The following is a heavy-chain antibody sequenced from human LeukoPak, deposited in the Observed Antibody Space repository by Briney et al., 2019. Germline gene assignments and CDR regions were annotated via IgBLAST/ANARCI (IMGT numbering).Heavy chain of an antibody. V-gene: IGHV3-21*01. CDR2: ISSSSSYI. Sequence: GGSLRLSCAASGFTFSSYSMNWVRQAPGKGLEWVSSISSSSSYIYYADSVKGRFTISRDNAKNSLYLQMNSLRAEDTAVYYCARDREVPAAMSYYCYGMDVWGQGTTVTVSS. D-gene: IGHD2-2*01. J-gene: IGHJ6*02. CDR1: GFTFSSYS. CDR3: ARDREVPAAMSYYCYGMDV.